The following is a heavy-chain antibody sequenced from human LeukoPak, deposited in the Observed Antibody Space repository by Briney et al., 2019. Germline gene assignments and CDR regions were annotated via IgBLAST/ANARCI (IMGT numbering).Heavy chain of an antibody. Sequence: SAVQVSRKACGGTLSNYAISGVRPAPGQGLEWMGRIIPIFGTANYAQKFQGRVTITADKSTSTAYMELSSLRSEDTAVYYCATRDVVDTAMARDYWGQGTLVSVSS. CDR2: IIPIFGTA. V-gene: IGHV1-69*06. CDR1: GGTLSNYA. CDR3: ATRDVVDTAMARDY. J-gene: IGHJ4*02. D-gene: IGHD5-18*01.